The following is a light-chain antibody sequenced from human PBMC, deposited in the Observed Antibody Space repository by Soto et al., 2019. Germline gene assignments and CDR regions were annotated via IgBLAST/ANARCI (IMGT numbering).Light chain of an antibody. J-gene: IGLJ1*01. CDR2: DVS. V-gene: IGLV2-14*01. CDR3: SSYTTSVTYV. Sequence: QSVLTQPASVSGSPGQSITISCTGTSSDVGAYNSVSWYQQHPGKAPKLIIYDVSTRPSGISDRFSGSKSGNTASLTISGLQAEDESDYYCSSYTTSVTYVFGIGTKVTVL. CDR1: SSDVGAYNS.